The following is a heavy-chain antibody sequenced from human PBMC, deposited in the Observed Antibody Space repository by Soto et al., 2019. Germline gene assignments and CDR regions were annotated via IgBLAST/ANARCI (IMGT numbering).Heavy chain of an antibody. J-gene: IGHJ4*02. Sequence: ASVKVSCKASGYAFTSNIMHWVRQAPGQGLEWMGLINPNGGSTFYAQKFQGRVTMTRDTYTGTVYMDLSSLRSDDTAVYYCARDTTDSSGYFDYWGQGTLVTVSS. CDR3: ARDTTDSSGYFDY. V-gene: IGHV1-46*01. CDR2: INPNGGST. CDR1: GYAFTSNI. D-gene: IGHD3-22*01.